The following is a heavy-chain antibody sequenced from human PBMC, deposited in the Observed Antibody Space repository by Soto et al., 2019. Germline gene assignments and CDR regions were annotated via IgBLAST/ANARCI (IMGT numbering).Heavy chain of an antibody. CDR1: VFSLSTPGVG. CDR3: AHSSGNYDFWSGGYFDL. V-gene: IGHV2-5*02. Sequence: SGPTLVNPTQTLPLTCPFSVFSLSTPGVGVGWICQPPGKALEWLALIYRDDDKRYSPSLKSRLTITKDPSKNQVVLTMTNMDPVDTGTYYCAHSSGNYDFWSGGYFDLWGRGTLVTVSS. J-gene: IGHJ2*01. CDR2: IYRDDDK. D-gene: IGHD3-3*01.